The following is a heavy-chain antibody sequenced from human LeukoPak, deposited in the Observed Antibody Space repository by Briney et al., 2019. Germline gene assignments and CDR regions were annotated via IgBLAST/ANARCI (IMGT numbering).Heavy chain of an antibody. CDR1: GFTFSSYG. D-gene: IGHD2-21*01. J-gene: IGHJ3*02. Sequence: AGGSLRLSCAASGFTFSSYGMHWVRQAPGKGLEWVAVILSDGSKEFYTDSVKGRFTISRDNSKNTLYLQMNSLRAEDTAVYYCAKEGSGVVVSPLQRYDAFDIWGQGTMVTVSS. V-gene: IGHV3-30*02. CDR3: AKEGSGVVVSPLQRYDAFDI. CDR2: ILSDGSKE.